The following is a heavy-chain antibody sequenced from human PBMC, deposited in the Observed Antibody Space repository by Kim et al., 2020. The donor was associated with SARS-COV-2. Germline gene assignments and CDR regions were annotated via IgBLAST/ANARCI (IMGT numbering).Heavy chain of an antibody. CDR1: GGSFNKFY. Sequence: SETLSLTCAVYGGSFNKFYWNWIRQSPGKGLEWIGDISNSGSTNYNPSLMGRVTISVDTPNNQFSLNVNSVTAADTAVYYCARGSKRSSLAGRPIRRGEGRHVWGRGTTVTV. CDR3: ARGSKRSSLAGRPIRRGEGRHV. J-gene: IGHJ6*03. CDR2: ISNSGST. V-gene: IGHV4-34*01. D-gene: IGHD6-19*01.